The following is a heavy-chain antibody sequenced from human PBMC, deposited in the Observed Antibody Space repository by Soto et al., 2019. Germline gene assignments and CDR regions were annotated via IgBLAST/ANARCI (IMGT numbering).Heavy chain of an antibody. D-gene: IGHD2-2*01. CDR1: GYTFTSYG. CDR2: ISAYNGNT. CDR3: ARGAGPGPEIWGGNCSSPSCPNFDS. J-gene: IGHJ4*02. Sequence: ASAKVSCKASGYTFTSYGISWVRQAPGQGLEWMGWISAYNGNTNYAQKLQGRVTMTTDTSTSTAYMELRSLRSDDTAVYYCARGAGPGPEIWGGNCSSPSCPNFDSWGQGTLVTVSS. V-gene: IGHV1-18*01.